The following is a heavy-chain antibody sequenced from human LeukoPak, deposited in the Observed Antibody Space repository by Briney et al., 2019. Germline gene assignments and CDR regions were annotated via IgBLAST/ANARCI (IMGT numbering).Heavy chain of an antibody. D-gene: IGHD2-15*01. CDR1: GGTFSSYA. V-gene: IGHV1-69*13. J-gene: IGHJ4*02. CDR2: IIPIFGTA. CDR3: AVGGYCSGGSCYYVLQDYGDAHTFDY. Sequence: SVKVSCKASGGTFSSYAISWVRQAPGQGLEWMGGIIPIFGTANYAQKFQGRVTITADESTSTAYMELSSLRSEDTAVYYCAVGGYCSGGSCYYVLQDYGDAHTFDYWGQGTLVTVSS.